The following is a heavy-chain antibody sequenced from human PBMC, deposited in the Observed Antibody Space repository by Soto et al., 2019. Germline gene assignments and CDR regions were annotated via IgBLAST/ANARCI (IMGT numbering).Heavy chain of an antibody. CDR2: IYHSGST. V-gene: IGHV4-4*02. J-gene: IGHJ4*02. Sequence: SETLSLTCAVSSGSISSSNWWSWVRQPPGKGLEWIGEIYHSGSTNYNPSLKSRVTISVDKSKNQFSLKLSSVTAADTAVYYCARSVYSSSWYYFDYWGQGTLVTVSS. CDR3: ARSVYSSSWYYFDY. CDR1: SGSISSSNW. D-gene: IGHD6-13*01.